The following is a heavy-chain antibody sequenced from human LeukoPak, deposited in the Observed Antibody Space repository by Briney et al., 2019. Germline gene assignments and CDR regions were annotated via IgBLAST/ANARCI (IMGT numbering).Heavy chain of an antibody. V-gene: IGHV4-39*01. J-gene: IGHJ5*02. D-gene: IGHD2-21*02. CDR1: GGSISSSSYY. CDR2: IYYSGST. Sequence: SETLSLTCTVSGGSISSSSYYWGWIRQPPGKGLEWIGSIYYSGSTYYNPSLKSRVTISVDTSKNQFSLKLSSVTAADTAVYYCARQVATVTASWFDPWGQGTLVTVSS. CDR3: ARQVATVTASWFDP.